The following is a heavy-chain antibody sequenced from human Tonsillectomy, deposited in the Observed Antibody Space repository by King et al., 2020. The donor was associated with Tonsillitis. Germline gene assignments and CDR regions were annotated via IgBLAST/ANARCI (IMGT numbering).Heavy chain of an antibody. CDR1: GYTFTGYY. D-gene: IGHD2-2*01. Sequence: VQLVESGAEVKKPGASVQVSCTASGYTFTGYYIHWVRQAPGQGLEWMGWVNPNSGDTNYAQKFQGRVTMTRDTSISTAYMELSRLRSDDTAGYYCAIPIVVVPAVPHYHYYGLDVWGQGTTVTVSS. CDR2: VNPNSGDT. CDR3: AIPIVVVPAVPHYHYYGLDV. J-gene: IGHJ6*02. V-gene: IGHV1-2*02.